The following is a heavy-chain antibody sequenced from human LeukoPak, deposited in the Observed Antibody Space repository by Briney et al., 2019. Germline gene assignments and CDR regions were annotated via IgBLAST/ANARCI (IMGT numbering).Heavy chain of an antibody. CDR1: GFTFSDYY. CDR3: ARARYSGSFRHFDY. J-gene: IGHJ4*02. V-gene: IGHV3-11*01. CDR2: ISSSGSTI. D-gene: IGHD1-26*01. Sequence: GGSLRLSCAASGFTFSDYYMSWIRQAPGKGLEWVSYISSSGSTIYYADSVKGRFTISRDNAKNSLYLQMNSLRAEDTAVYYRARARYSGSFRHFDYWGQGTLVTVSS.